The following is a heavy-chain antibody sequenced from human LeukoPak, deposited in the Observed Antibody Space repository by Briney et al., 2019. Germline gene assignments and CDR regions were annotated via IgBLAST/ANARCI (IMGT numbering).Heavy chain of an antibody. V-gene: IGHV1-46*01. CDR3: ARASLGDLFYSDF. D-gene: IGHD3-16*01. CDR2: INPSGGST. J-gene: IGHJ4*02. CDR1: GYTFTSSY. Sequence: ASVKVSCKASGYTFTSSYMHWVRQAPGQGLEWMGIINPSGGSTSYAQKFQGRVTMTRDTSTSTVYMELSSLRSGDTAVYYCARASLGDLFYSDFWGQGTLVTVSS.